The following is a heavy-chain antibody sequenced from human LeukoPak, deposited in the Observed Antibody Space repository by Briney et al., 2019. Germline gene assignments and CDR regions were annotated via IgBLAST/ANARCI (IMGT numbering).Heavy chain of an antibody. CDR1: GFTFRNYV. V-gene: IGHV3-30-3*01. CDR2: TSSDLNVK. CDR3: AREGYYGSGRPPSLHFDY. Sequence: GGSLRLSCAASGFTFRNYVIHWVRQAPGKGLEWVAVTSSDLNVKLYADSVKGRFTISRDNSRSTLYLQMDSLRPEDTAIYYCAREGYYGSGRPPSLHFDYWGQGTLVTVSS. J-gene: IGHJ4*02. D-gene: IGHD3-10*01.